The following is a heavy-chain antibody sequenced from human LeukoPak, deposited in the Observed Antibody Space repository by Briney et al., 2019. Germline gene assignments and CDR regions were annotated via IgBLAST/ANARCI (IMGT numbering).Heavy chain of an antibody. D-gene: IGHD3-10*02. Sequence: PGGSLRLSCAASRFNVSNNYMTWVRQAPGKGLEWVSYISSSGSTIYYADSVKGRFTISRDNAKNSLYLQMNSLRAEDTAVYYCAELGITMIGGVWGKGTTVTISS. V-gene: IGHV3-11*04. CDR2: ISSSGSTI. CDR3: AELGITMIGGV. J-gene: IGHJ6*04. CDR1: RFNVSNNY.